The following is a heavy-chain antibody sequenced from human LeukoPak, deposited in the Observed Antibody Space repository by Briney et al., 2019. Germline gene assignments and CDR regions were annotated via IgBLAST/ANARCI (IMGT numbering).Heavy chain of an antibody. CDR2: INPSGGST. Sequence: GASVKVSCKASGYTFTSYYMHWVRQAPGQGLEWMGIINPSGGSTSYAQKFQGRVTMTRDTSTSTVYMELSSLRSEDTAVYYCARGYCSSTSCYTASPRFDYWGQGTLVTVSS. CDR3: ARGYCSSTSCYTASPRFDY. CDR1: GYTFTSYY. V-gene: IGHV1-46*01. D-gene: IGHD2-2*02. J-gene: IGHJ4*02.